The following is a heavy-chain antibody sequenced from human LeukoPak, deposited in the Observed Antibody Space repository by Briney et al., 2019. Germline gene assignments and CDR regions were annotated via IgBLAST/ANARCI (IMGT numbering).Heavy chain of an antibody. V-gene: IGHV4-30-4*01. CDR1: GGSISSGDYY. J-gene: IGHJ4*02. CDR3: ARAWSGGDCYFGY. Sequence: SETLSLTCTVSGGSISSGDYYWSWIRQPPGKGLEWIGYIYYSGSTYYNPSLKSRVTISVDTSKNQFSLKLSSVTAADTAVYYCARAWSGGDCYFGYWGQGTLVTVSS. D-gene: IGHD2-21*02. CDR2: IYYSGST.